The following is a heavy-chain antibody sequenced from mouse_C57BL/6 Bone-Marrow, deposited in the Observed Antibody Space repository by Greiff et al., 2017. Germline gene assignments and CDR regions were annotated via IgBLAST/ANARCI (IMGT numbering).Heavy chain of an antibody. CDR2: ISNLAYSI. Sequence: EVKLVESGGGLVQPGGSLQLSCAASGFTFSDYGMAWVRQAPRKGPEWVAFISNLAYSIYYADTVTGRFTISRENAKNTLYLEMSSLRSEDTAMYYCARPSPYYYAMDYWGQGTSVTVSS. V-gene: IGHV5-15*01. J-gene: IGHJ4*01. CDR3: ARPSPYYYAMDY. CDR1: GFTFSDYG.